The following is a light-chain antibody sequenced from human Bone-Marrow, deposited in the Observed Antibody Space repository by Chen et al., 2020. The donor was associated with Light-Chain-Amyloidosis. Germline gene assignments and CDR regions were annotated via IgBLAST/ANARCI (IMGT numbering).Light chain of an antibody. CDR1: KTNIGADND. CDR2: GNS. V-gene: IGLV1-40*01. CDR3: QSYDSSLSGYVV. Sequence: QSVLTQPPSVSGAPGQRVTISCTGSKTNIGADNDVYWYQQVPGTAPKLLIYGNSHRPSGVPDRFSGSKSGTSAFLAITWLQAEDEAEYYCQSYDSSLSGYVVFGGGTKLTVL. J-gene: IGLJ2*01.